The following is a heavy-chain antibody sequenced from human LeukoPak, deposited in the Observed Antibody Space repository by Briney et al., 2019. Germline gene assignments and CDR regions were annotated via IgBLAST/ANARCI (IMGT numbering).Heavy chain of an antibody. V-gene: IGHV1-69*04. D-gene: IGHD4-11*01. CDR1: GGTFSSYT. CDR3: ARDTAPYSTDY. J-gene: IGHJ4*02. CDR2: IIPILGIA. Sequence: SVKVSCKASGGTFSSYTISWVRQAPGQGLEWIGRIIPILGIANYAQKFQGRVTITADKSTSTAYMELSSLRSEDTAVYYCARDTAPYSTDYWGQGTLVTVSS.